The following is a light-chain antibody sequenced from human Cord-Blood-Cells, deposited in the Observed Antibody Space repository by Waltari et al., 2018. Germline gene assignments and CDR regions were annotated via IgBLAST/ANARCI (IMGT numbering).Light chain of an antibody. J-gene: IGKJ2*01. Sequence: DLQMTQSPSSLSASVGDRVHITCRASQSISSYLNWYQQKPGKAPKLLIYAASSLQSGVPSRFSGSGSGTDFTLTISSLQPEDFATYYCQQSYSTPMYTFGQGTKLEIK. CDR3: QQSYSTPMYT. CDR1: QSISSY. V-gene: IGKV1-39*01. CDR2: AAS.